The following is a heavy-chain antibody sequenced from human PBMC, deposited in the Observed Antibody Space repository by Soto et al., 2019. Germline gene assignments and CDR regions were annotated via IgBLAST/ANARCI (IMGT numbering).Heavy chain of an antibody. D-gene: IGHD4-17*01. CDR3: ARGPQGSAVTKIN. CDR1: GYTFTSYD. V-gene: IGHV1-8*01. J-gene: IGHJ4*02. CDR2: MNPNSGTT. Sequence: ASVKVSCKASGYTFTSYDINWVRQATGQGLEWMGWMNPNSGTTGYAQKFQGRVTMTRDTSISTAYMELSSLRSEDTAVYYCARGPQGSAVTKINWGQGTLVTVSS.